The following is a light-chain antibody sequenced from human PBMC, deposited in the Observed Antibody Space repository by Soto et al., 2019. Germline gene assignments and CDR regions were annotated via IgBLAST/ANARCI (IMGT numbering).Light chain of an antibody. CDR3: SSYTSISTYV. J-gene: IGLJ1*01. CDR2: DVT. V-gene: IGLV2-14*01. CDR1: SSCVGGYNF. Sequence: QSVLTQPASVSGSPGQSITISRTGNSSCVGGYNFVSWYQQHPDKAPKLMIYDVTNRPSGVSNRFPGSKSGNTASLTISGLQAEDEADYYCSSYTSISTYVFGTGTRSPS.